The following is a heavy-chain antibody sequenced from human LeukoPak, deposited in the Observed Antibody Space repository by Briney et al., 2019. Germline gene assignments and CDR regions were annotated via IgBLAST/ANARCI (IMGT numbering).Heavy chain of an antibody. CDR1: GFTVSSNY. D-gene: IGHD6-19*01. J-gene: IGHJ6*03. V-gene: IGHV3-53*01. CDR2: IYSGGST. CDR3: AREGSGSGYYHYMDV. Sequence: HPGGSLRLSCAASGFTVSSNYMSWVRQAPGKGLEWVSIIYSGGSTYYADSVKGRFTISRDNSKNTLYLQMNSLRAEDTAVYYCAREGSGSGYYHYMDVWGKGTTVTISS.